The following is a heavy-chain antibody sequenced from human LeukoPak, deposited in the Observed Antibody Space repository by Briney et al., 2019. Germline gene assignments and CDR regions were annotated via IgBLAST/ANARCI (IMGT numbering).Heavy chain of an antibody. CDR1: GFTFSSYI. V-gene: IGHV3-30-3*01. CDR3: AKAGGGGFDAFDI. J-gene: IGHJ3*02. CDR2: ILYDGSNK. Sequence: PGGSLRLSCAASGFTFSSYIMHWVRQAPGKGLEWVAVILYDGSNKYYADSVKGRFTISRDNSKNTLYLQMNSLRAEDTAVYYCAKAGGGGFDAFDIWGQGTMVTVSS. D-gene: IGHD3-16*01.